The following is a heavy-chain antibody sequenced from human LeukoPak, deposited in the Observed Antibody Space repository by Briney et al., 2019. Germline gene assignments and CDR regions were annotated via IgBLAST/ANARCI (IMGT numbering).Heavy chain of an antibody. CDR3: AKDYYGVSSSYYWFDP. D-gene: IGHD6-6*01. J-gene: IGHJ5*02. V-gene: IGHV3-23*01. CDR2: ISGSGGST. CDR1: GFTFSSYA. Sequence: GGSLRLSCAASGFTFSSYAMSWVRQAPGKGLEWVSAISGSGGSTYYADSVKGRFTISRDNSKNTLYLQMNSLRAEDTAVYYCAKDYYGVSSSYYWFDPWGQGTLVTVSS.